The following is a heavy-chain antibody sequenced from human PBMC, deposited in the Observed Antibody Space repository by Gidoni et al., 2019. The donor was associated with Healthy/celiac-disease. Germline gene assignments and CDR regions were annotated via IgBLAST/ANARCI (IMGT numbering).Heavy chain of an antibody. D-gene: IGHD3-22*01. CDR1: GFTFSRYS. Sequence: EVQLVESGGGLVKPGGSLRLSCAASGFTFSRYSMNWVRQAPGKGLEWVSSISSSSSYIYYADSVKGRFTISRDNAKNSLYRQMNSLRAEDTAVYYCARDYDSSGYYLWYFDYWGQGTLVTVSS. V-gene: IGHV3-21*01. CDR3: ARDYDSSGYYLWYFDY. J-gene: IGHJ4*02. CDR2: ISSSSSYI.